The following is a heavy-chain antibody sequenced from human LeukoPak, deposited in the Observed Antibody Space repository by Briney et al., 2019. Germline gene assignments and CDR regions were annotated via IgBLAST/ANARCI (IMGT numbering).Heavy chain of an antibody. Sequence: PSETLSLTCAVSGGSISTNSWWTWVRQPPGKGLEWIGTIYYSGSTYYNPSLKSRLTISVDTSKNQFSLKLSSVTAADTAVYYCAREPRLLLSGAFDIWGQGTMVTVSS. J-gene: IGHJ3*02. D-gene: IGHD3-10*01. CDR1: GGSISTNSW. V-gene: IGHV4-4*02. CDR2: IYYSGST. CDR3: AREPRLLLSGAFDI.